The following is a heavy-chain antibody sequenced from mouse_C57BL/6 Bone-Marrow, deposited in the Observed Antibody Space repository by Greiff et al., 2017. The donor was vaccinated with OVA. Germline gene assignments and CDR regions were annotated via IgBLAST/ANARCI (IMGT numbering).Heavy chain of an antibody. CDR3: ARRAYFDF. CDR2: IDPEDGET. CDR1: GFNITDYY. J-gene: IGHJ2*01. D-gene: IGHD3-3*01. Sequence: VQLQQSGAELVKPGASVKLSCTASGFNITDYYMHWVKQRTEQGLEWIGRIDPEDGETKYAPKFQGKATLTADTSSNTAYLQLSSLTSEDTAVYYCARRAYFDFWGQGTTLTVSS. V-gene: IGHV14-2*01.